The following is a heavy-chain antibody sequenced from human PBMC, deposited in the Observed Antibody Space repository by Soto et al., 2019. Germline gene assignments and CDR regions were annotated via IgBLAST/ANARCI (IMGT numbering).Heavy chain of an antibody. D-gene: IGHD4-17*01. J-gene: IGHJ4*02. CDR1: GFTFSSYA. CDR2: ISGSGDST. CDR3: ARHYGDYRGNFDY. Sequence: GGSLRLSCAASGFTFSSYAMNWVRQAPGKGLEWVSVISGSGDSTYYADSVKGRFTISRDNSRNTLYLQMNSLRAEDTAVYYCARHYGDYRGNFDYWGQGTLVTVSS. V-gene: IGHV3-23*01.